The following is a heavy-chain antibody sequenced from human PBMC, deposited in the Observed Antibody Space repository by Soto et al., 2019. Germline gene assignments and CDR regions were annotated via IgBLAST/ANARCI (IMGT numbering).Heavy chain of an antibody. Sequence: HQMPGKGLEWMAIIYPADSDTRYSPSFQGQVTISADRSVSTAYLQWNSLKASDTAIYYCARPDSNGWYDYWGQGTPVTVSS. CDR2: IYPADSDT. J-gene: IGHJ4*02. CDR3: ARPDSNGWYDY. V-gene: IGHV5-51*07. D-gene: IGHD6-19*01.